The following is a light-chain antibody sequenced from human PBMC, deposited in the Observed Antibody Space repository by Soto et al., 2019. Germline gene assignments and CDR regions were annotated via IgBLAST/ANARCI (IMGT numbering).Light chain of an antibody. CDR2: VAS. Sequence: EIVLTQSPGTLSLSPGERATLSCRASQSVSSSYLAWYQQKPGQAPMLLIYVASSRATGIPDRFSGSGSGTDFTLTISRLEPEDFAVYYCQQYGSSLTVGGGTKVDIK. CDR1: QSVSSSY. CDR3: QQYGSSLT. V-gene: IGKV3-20*01. J-gene: IGKJ4*02.